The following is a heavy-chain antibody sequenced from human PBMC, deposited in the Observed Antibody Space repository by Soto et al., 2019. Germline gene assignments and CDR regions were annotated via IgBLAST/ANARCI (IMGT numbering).Heavy chain of an antibody. CDR2: INPYKXNT. D-gene: IGHD6-6*01. V-gene: IGHV1-18*01. J-gene: IGHJ6*03. CDR3: AREGRILAPRAYYDYYMDV. Sequence: ASVKFSCTASGYNFTSYGISWLRQAPGQGREWIGWINPYKXNTIDPQKLKGRFTMTTDTSTRTVYIELRSLRADDTAVNYRAREGRILAPRAYYDYYMDVWGQGTTVTVSS. CDR1: GYNFTSYG.